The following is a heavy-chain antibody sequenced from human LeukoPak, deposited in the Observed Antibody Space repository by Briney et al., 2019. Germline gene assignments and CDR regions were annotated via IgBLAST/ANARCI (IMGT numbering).Heavy chain of an antibody. CDR1: GGSFSGYY. J-gene: IGHJ6*02. Sequence: SETLSLTCAVYGGSFSGYYWSWIRQPPGKGLEWIGEINHSGSTNYNPSLKSRVTISVDTSKNQFSLKLSSVTAADTAVYYCARGAVGYCSGGSCYRNYYYYYGMDVWGQGTTVTVSS. V-gene: IGHV4-34*01. CDR2: INHSGST. CDR3: ARGAVGYCSGGSCYRNYYYYYGMDV. D-gene: IGHD2-15*01.